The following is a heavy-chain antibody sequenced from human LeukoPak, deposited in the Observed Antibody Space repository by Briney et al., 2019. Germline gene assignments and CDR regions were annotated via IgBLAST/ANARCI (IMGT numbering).Heavy chain of an antibody. Sequence: GASVKVSCKASGYTFTTYGISWVRQAPGQGLEWMGWVSNYNGNTHYAQSLQGRVTMTTDTSTSTAYMELRSLRSDDTAVYYCARAFGGYCSDTTCYASWGQGTLVTVSS. CDR1: GYTFTTYG. D-gene: IGHD2-2*01. V-gene: IGHV1-18*01. CDR3: ARAFGGYCSDTTCYAS. CDR2: VSNYNGNT. J-gene: IGHJ5*02.